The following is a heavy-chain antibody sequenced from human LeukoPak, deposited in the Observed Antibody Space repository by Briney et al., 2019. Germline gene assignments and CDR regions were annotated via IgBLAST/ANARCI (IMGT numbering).Heavy chain of an antibody. CDR1: GGTFSSYA. V-gene: IGHV1-69*04. D-gene: IGHD6-19*01. CDR2: IIPILGIA. Sequence: SSVTVSCKPSGGTFSSYAISWVRQAPGQGLEWLGRIIPILGIANYAQTFQGRVTITADKSTSTAYMELSSLRSEDTAVYYCARHLVLIYSSGWYEGIDYWGQGSLVTVSS. J-gene: IGHJ4*02. CDR3: ARHLVLIYSSGWYEGIDY.